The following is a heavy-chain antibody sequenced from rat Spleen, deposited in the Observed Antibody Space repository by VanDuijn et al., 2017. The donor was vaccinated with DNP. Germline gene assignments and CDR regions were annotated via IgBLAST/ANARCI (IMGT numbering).Heavy chain of an antibody. CDR3: ARWKIGPHYFDY. D-gene: IGHD1-5*01. CDR2: ISYSGST. J-gene: IGHJ2*01. CDR1: AYSITSHY. V-gene: IGHV3-1*01. Sequence: EVQLQESGPGLVKPSQSLSLTCSVTAYSITSHYWGWIRRFPGNKMEWVGHISYSGSTSYNPSLKSRISITRDTSKNQFFLHLNSVSPEDTATYYCARWKIGPHYFDYWGQGVMVTVSS.